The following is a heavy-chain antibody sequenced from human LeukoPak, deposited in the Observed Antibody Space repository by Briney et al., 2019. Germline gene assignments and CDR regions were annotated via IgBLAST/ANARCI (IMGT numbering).Heavy chain of an antibody. Sequence: GRCLRPSCAASGFTFTIYTINWVRQAPRIWMEWESSISNTGTYIYYADSVKGRFTISRDNAKSSLYLQMNGLRVEDTAVYYCARLEGSYPYYFDYWGQGALVTVSS. V-gene: IGHV3-21*01. CDR2: ISNTGTYI. CDR1: GFTFTIYT. D-gene: IGHD1-26*01. CDR3: ARLEGSYPYYFDY. J-gene: IGHJ4*02.